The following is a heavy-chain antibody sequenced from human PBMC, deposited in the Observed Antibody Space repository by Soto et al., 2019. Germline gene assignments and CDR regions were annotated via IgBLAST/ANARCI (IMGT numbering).Heavy chain of an antibody. D-gene: IGHD3-22*01. V-gene: IGHV1-69*13. Sequence: SVKVSCKASGGTFSSYAISWVRQAPGQGLEWMGGIIPIFGTANYAQKFQGRVTITADESTSTAYMELSSLRSEDTAVYYCARVTYYXDSSRGMPLYYFDYWGQGTLVTVSS. CDR2: IIPIFGTA. CDR3: ARVTYYXDSSRGMPLYYFDY. CDR1: GGTFSSYA. J-gene: IGHJ4*02.